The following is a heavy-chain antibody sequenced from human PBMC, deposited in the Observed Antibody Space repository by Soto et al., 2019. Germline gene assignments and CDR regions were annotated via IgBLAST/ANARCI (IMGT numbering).Heavy chain of an antibody. CDR3: ARWGTTGGLDV. V-gene: IGHV3-33*05. Sequence: QAHLVESGGGVVQPGTSLRLSCVGSGFTFRSYVIHWVRQAPGKGLEWVALTSYDGSNNFYGDSVKGRFTISRDNSRNTVELQMDSLRLEDTALYYCARWGTTGGLDVWGQGTLVSVSS. CDR2: TSYDGSNN. CDR1: GFTFRSYV. D-gene: IGHD3-16*01. J-gene: IGHJ4*02.